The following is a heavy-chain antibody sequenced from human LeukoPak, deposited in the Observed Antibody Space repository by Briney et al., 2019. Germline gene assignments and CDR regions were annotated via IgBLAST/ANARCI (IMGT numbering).Heavy chain of an antibody. D-gene: IGHD2-15*01. V-gene: IGHV4-39*07. CDR3: ARMPPLYCSGGSCYPSEDYYYGMDV. CDR2: IYYSGST. Sequence: SETLSLTCTVSGGSISSSSYYWGWIRQPPGKGLEWIGNIYYSGSTNYNPSLKSRVTISVDTSKNQFSLRLSSVTAADTAVYYCARMPPLYCSGGSCYPSEDYYYGMDVWGQGTTVTVSS. CDR1: GGSISSSSYY. J-gene: IGHJ6*02.